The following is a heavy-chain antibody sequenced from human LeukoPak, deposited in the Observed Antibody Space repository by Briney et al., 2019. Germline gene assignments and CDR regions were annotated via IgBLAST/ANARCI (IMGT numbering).Heavy chain of an antibody. CDR2: INPNSGGT. CDR3: ARDHGSGWYDLVY. CDR1: GYTFTGYY. J-gene: IGHJ4*02. Sequence: ASVKVSCKASGYTFTGYYMHWVRQAPGQGLEWMGWINPNSGGTDYAQKFQGRVTMTRDTSISTAYMELSRLRSDDTAVYYCARDHGSGWYDLVYWGQGTLVTVSS. D-gene: IGHD6-19*01. V-gene: IGHV1-2*02.